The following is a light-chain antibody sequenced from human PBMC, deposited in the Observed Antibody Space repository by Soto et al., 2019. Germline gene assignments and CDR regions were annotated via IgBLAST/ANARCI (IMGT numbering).Light chain of an antibody. CDR2: DAS. CDR3: HHYTRSPIFT. CDR1: QSVADNH. J-gene: IGKJ3*01. Sequence: EVVLTQSPGTLSLSAGERATLSCRASQSVADNHLAWYQQKPGQAPRLLIYDASTRAAGIPDRFSGSGSGTAFTLTISRLEPEDFGVYFCHHYTRSPIFTFGPGTTVD. V-gene: IGKV3-20*01.